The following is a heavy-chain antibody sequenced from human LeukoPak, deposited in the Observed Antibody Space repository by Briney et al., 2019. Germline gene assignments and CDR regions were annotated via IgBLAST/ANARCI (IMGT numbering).Heavy chain of an antibody. J-gene: IGHJ4*02. Sequence: ASVKVSCKASGYTFTSYGISWVRQAPGQGLEGMGWISAYNGNTNYAQKLQGRVTMTTDTSTSTAYMELRSLRSDDTAVYYCARDWTLGYCSGGSCYSPGYYWGQGTLVTVSS. CDR3: ARDWTLGYCSGGSCYSPGYY. V-gene: IGHV1-18*01. CDR1: GYTFTSYG. D-gene: IGHD2-15*01. CDR2: ISAYNGNT.